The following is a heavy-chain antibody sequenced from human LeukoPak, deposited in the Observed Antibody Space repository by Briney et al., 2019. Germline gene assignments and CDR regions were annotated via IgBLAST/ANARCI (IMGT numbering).Heavy chain of an antibody. D-gene: IGHD4/OR15-4a*01. CDR2: IRYDGSNK. Sequence: GGSLRLSCAASGFTFSSYGMHWVRRAPGKGLEWVAFIRYDGSNKYYADSVKGRFTISRDNSKNTLYLQMNSLRAEDTAVYYCAKGLTTIPGGCDYWGQGTLVTVSS. J-gene: IGHJ4*02. V-gene: IGHV3-30*02. CDR3: AKGLTTIPGGCDY. CDR1: GFTFSSYG.